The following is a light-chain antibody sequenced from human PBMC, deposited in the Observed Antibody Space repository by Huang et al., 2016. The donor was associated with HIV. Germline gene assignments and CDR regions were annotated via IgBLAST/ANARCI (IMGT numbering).Light chain of an antibody. CDR2: AAS. Sequence: DIQMNQSPSSLSASVGDRVTITCRASHTINSYLHWYQQKPGKSPQLLIYAASNLQSGVPSRFSGGGSGTDFTLTISSLQPEDFATYYCQQTYSSPRTFGQGTKVDIK. V-gene: IGKV1-39*01. J-gene: IGKJ1*01. CDR3: QQTYSSPRT. CDR1: HTINSY.